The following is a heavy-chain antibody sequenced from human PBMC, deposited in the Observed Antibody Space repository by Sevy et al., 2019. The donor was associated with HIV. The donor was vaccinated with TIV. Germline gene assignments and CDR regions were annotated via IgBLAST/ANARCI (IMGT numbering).Heavy chain of an antibody. D-gene: IGHD1-26*01. CDR2: IWYDGSNI. Sequence: GGSLRLSCAASGFMISTYGMHWVRQAPGRGLEWVAVIWYDGSNINYGDSVKGRFIISRDNSKNTVVLDMNSLRAEESAGDYWARDDRVAGGLGGYFNYGMDVWGQGTTVTVSS. V-gene: IGHV3-33*01. J-gene: IGHJ6*02. CDR1: GFMISTYG. CDR3: ARDDRVAGGLGGYFNYGMDV.